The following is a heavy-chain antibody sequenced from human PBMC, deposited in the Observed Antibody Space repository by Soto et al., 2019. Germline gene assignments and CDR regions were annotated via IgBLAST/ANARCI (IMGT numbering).Heavy chain of an antibody. CDR1: GGTFSIYA. CDR3: ARALGESYASSGYYSKSFDT. Sequence: SVKVSYKASGGTFSIYAMSWVRQAAGQGLEWMGGIIPIFGTANYAQKFQGRVTITADESTSTAYMELSSLRSEDTAGYYCARALGESYASSGYYSKSFDTWGKGTLVIAPQ. J-gene: IGHJ5*02. D-gene: IGHD3-22*01. CDR2: IIPIFGTA. V-gene: IGHV1-69*13.